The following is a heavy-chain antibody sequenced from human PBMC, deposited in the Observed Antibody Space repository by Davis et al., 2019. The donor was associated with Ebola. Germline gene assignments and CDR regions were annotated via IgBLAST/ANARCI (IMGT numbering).Heavy chain of an antibody. V-gene: IGHV1-69*04. Sequence: AASVKVSCKASGGTFSSYTISWERQAPGQGLEWMGRIIPILGIANYAQKFQGRVTITADKSTSTAYMELSSLRSEDTAVYYCARDLGMATIRGDYWGQGTLVTVSS. CDR2: IIPILGIA. J-gene: IGHJ4*02. CDR1: GGTFSSYT. CDR3: ARDLGMATIRGDY. D-gene: IGHD5-24*01.